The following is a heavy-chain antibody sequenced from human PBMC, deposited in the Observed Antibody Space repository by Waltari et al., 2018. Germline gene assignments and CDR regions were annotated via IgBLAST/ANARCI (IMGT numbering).Heavy chain of an antibody. V-gene: IGHV3-30*04. J-gene: IGHJ6*02. Sequence: QVQLVESVGGVVQPGRSLRLSCAASGFTFSDYAIHWVRQAPGKGLEWVAVISYDGSNKYYVDSVKGRFTLSRDNSKNTVYVQMNSLRPEDTAVYYCARGYSTDPLGVWGQGTTVTVSS. D-gene: IGHD2-2*01. CDR2: ISYDGSNK. CDR1: GFTFSDYA. CDR3: ARGYSTDPLGV.